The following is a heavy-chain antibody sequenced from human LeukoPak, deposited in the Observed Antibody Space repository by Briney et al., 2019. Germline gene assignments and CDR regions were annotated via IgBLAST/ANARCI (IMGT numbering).Heavy chain of an antibody. CDR3: ARELPEGDY. CDR1: GGSISSSSYY. D-gene: IGHD1-14*01. V-gene: IGHV4-39*07. J-gene: IGHJ4*02. Sequence: SETLSLTCTVSGGSISSSSYYWGWIRQPPGKGLEWIGSIYYSGSTYYNPSLKSRVTISVDTSKNQFSLKLSSVTAADTAVYYCARELPEGDYWGQGTLVTVSS. CDR2: IYYSGST.